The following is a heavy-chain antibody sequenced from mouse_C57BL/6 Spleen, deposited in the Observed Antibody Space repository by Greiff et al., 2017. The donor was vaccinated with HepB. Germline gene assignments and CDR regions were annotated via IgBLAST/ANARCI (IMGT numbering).Heavy chain of an antibody. CDR1: GYSITSGYD. V-gene: IGHV3-1*01. CDR3: ARGVRTGTFDY. J-gene: IGHJ2*01. CDR2: ISYSGST. D-gene: IGHD4-1*01. Sequence: VQLKESGPGMVKPSQSLSLTCTVTGYSITSGYDWHWIRHFPGNKLEWMGYISYSGSTNYNPSLKSRISITHDTSKNHFFLKLNSVTTEDTATYYCARGVRTGTFDYWGQGTTLTVSS.